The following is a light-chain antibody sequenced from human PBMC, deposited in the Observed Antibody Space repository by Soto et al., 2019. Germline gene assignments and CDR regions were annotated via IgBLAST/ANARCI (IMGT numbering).Light chain of an antibody. CDR1: QSVSSN. J-gene: IGKJ4*01. CDR3: QQYNNWPALT. V-gene: IGKV3-15*01. Sequence: ERVMTQSPATLSVSPGERATLSCRASQSVSSNLAWYQQKPGQAPRLLIYGASTRAAGIPARFSGSRSGTEFTLTIRSLQSEDFAVYYCQQYNNWPALTFGGGTKVEIK. CDR2: GAS.